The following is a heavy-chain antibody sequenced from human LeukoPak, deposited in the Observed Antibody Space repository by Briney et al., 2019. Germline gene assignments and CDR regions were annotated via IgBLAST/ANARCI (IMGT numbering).Heavy chain of an antibody. Sequence: ASVKVSCKASGYTFTSYAMHWVRQAPGQRLEWMGWINAGNGNTKYSQKFQGRVTITRDTSASTAYMELSSLRSEDTAVYYCAREGYCSGGSCYSGVYWGQGTLVTVSS. D-gene: IGHD2-15*01. V-gene: IGHV1-3*01. CDR2: INAGNGNT. CDR3: AREGYCSGGSCYSGVY. J-gene: IGHJ4*02. CDR1: GYTFTSYA.